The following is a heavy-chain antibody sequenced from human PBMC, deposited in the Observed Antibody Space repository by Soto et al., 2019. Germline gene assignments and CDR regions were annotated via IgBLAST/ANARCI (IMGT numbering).Heavy chain of an antibody. CDR3: VGALDY. CDR1: GFTFNTYA. J-gene: IGHJ4*02. Sequence: EVQLLESGGGLVQPGGSLRLSCAASGFTFNTYAMSWVRQAPGKGLEWVSGIGGSDGSDGRPYHADSVKGRFTISRDISKNTLYLQMNSLRAEDTAVYYWVGALDYWGQGTLVTVSS. CDR2: IGGSDGSDGRP. V-gene: IGHV3-23*01. D-gene: IGHD1-26*01.